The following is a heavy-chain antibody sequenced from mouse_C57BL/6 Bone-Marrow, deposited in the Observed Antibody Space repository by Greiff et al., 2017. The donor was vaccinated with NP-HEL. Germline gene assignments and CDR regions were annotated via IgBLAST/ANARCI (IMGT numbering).Heavy chain of an antibody. J-gene: IGHJ4*01. CDR3: AKRGESNYDYYAMDY. CDR1: GFSLTSYG. D-gene: IGHD2-5*01. Sequence: VQLQQSGPGLVQPSQRLSITCTVSGFSLTSYGVHWVRQSPGKGLEWLGVIWRGGSTDYNAAFMSRLSITKDNSKSQVFFKMNSLQADDTAIYYGAKRGESNYDYYAMDYWGQGTSVTVSS. V-gene: IGHV2-5*01. CDR2: IWRGGST.